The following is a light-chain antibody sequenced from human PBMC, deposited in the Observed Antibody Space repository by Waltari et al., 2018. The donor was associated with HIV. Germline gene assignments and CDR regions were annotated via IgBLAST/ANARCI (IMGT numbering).Light chain of an antibody. CDR2: KAS. CDR1: QNISDW. J-gene: IGKJ1*01. CDR3: QQYSGFPWT. Sequence: DIQMTQFPSTLSASVGGRVTSTCRASQNISDWLAWYQQKPGQAPDLLIYKASNLESGVPLRFNGNGSGTEFTLTISSLQSDDFATYHCQQYSGFPWTFGQGTKV. V-gene: IGKV1-5*03.